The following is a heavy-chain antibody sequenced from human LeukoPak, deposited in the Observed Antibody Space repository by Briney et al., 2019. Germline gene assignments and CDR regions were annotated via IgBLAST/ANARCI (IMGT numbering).Heavy chain of an antibody. Sequence: GASVKVSCKASGGTFSSYAISWVRQAPGQGLEWMGRINPNSGGTNYAQKFQGRVTMTRDKSISTAYMELSRLRSDDTAVYYCARSRVVVPAASPMDWWGQGTLVTVSS. J-gene: IGHJ4*02. CDR2: INPNSGGT. CDR3: ARSRVVVPAASPMDW. D-gene: IGHD2-2*01. CDR1: GGTFSSYA. V-gene: IGHV1-2*06.